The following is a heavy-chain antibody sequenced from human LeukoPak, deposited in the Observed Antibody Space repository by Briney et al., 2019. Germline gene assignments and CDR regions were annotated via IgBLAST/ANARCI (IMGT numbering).Heavy chain of an antibody. CDR3: ARGSRRGLKIGMIVGDP. V-gene: IGHV3-30-3*01. J-gene: IGHJ5*02. Sequence: GMSLRLSCAASGFTFGSYAMHWVRQTPGKGLEWMSIISYDGIKKYYADSVKGRFTISRDNAHNMIYMEMNNLRTEDTAIYYCARGSRRGLKIGMIVGDPWGQGTLVTVTS. CDR1: GFTFGSYA. D-gene: IGHD1-26*01. CDR2: ISYDGIKK.